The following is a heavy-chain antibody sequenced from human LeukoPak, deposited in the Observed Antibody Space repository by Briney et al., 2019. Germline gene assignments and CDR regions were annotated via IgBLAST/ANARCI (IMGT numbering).Heavy chain of an antibody. J-gene: IGHJ6*02. V-gene: IGHV1-8*01. Sequence: ASVKASCKASGYTFTSYDINWVRQATGQGLEWMGWMNPNSGNTGYAQKFQGRVTMTRNTSISTAYMELSSLRSEDTAVYYCARAREPHRITIFGVVIIPYGMDVWGQGTTVTVSS. CDR1: GYTFTSYD. CDR3: ARAREPHRITIFGVVIIPYGMDV. D-gene: IGHD3-3*01. CDR2: MNPNSGNT.